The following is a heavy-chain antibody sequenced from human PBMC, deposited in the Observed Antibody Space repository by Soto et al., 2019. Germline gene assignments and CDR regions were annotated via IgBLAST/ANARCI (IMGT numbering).Heavy chain of an antibody. CDR1: GGSISSGDYY. Sequence: PSETLSLTCTVSGGSISSGDYYWSWIRQPPGKGLEWIGYIYYSGSTYYNPSLTSRVTISVDTSKNQSSLKLSSVPAAATAVYYCARDNILGILYGGMDVWGQGTTVTVSS. V-gene: IGHV4-30-4*01. D-gene: IGHD3-3*01. CDR3: ARDNILGILYGGMDV. CDR2: IYYSGST. J-gene: IGHJ6*02.